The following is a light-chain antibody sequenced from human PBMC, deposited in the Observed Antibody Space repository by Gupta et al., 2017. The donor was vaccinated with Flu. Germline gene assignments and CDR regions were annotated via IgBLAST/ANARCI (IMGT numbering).Light chain of an antibody. V-gene: IGLV10-54*04. CDR3: AAWDNSLSRWV. CDR1: SDNIGNRG. Sequence: QSRLPQPPSTSQALRQTATLTCPGNSDNIGNRGAAWVQQHQGHPPKLLSYRNNKRPSGISERFSATRSGITASLTITGLQTEDETDYYCAAWDNSLSRWVFGGGTKLTVL. CDR2: RNN. J-gene: IGLJ3*02.